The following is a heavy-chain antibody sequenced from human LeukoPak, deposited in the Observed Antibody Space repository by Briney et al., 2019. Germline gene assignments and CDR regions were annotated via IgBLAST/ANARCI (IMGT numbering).Heavy chain of an antibody. J-gene: IGHJ4*02. CDR2: ISSSGSTI. Sequence: PGGSLRLSCAASGYTFSSYEMNWVRQAPGKGLEWVSYISSSGSTIYYADSVKGRFTISRDNSKNTLYLQMNSLRAEDTAVYYCAKDENYYDSSGYSVGERSFDYWGQGTLVTVSS. D-gene: IGHD3-22*01. CDR3: AKDENYYDSSGYSVGERSFDY. CDR1: GYTFSSYE. V-gene: IGHV3-48*03.